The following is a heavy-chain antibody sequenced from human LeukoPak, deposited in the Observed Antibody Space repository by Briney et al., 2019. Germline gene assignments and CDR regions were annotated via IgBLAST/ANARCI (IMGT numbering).Heavy chain of an antibody. CDR1: GFTFSSYG. D-gene: IGHD6-13*01. V-gene: IGHV3-23*01. CDR2: ISGSGGST. J-gene: IGHJ4*02. Sequence: GSLRLSCAASGFTFSSYGMSWVRQAPGKGLEWVSAISGSGGSTYYADSVKGRFTISRGNSKNTLYLQMNSLRAEDTAVYYCAKDDSSNPWSWGQGTLVTVSS. CDR3: AKDDSSNPWS.